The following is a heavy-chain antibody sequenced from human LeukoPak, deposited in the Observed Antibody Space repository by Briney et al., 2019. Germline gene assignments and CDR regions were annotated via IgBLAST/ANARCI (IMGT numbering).Heavy chain of an antibody. CDR3: AVEGRDVVAPAGMGQGDY. V-gene: IGHV4-39*01. Sequence: KPSETLSLTCTVSRVSIRSLSYYWAWIRQSPGKGLEWIGTIYYNGATYYNPSLKSRVTMSVDTSRNQFSLKLSSVTAADTAMYYCAVEGRDVVAPAGMGQGDYWGQGTLVTVSS. CDR2: IYYNGAT. J-gene: IGHJ4*02. D-gene: IGHD2-2*01. CDR1: RVSIRSLSYY.